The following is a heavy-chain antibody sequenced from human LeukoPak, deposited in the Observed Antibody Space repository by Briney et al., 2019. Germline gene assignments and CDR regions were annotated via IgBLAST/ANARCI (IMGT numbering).Heavy chain of an antibody. CDR3: ARVGKNGWDFDH. CDR2: INEGANVK. V-gene: IGHV3-7*01. D-gene: IGHD6-19*01. CDR1: GFTFSAYW. Sequence: PGGSLRLSCAASGFTFSAYWMTWVRQAPGKGPEWLANINEGANVKFYVDSVKGRFIISRDNTKNSLYLQMSILRAEDTALYYCARVGKNGWDFDHWGQGTLVTVSS. J-gene: IGHJ4*02.